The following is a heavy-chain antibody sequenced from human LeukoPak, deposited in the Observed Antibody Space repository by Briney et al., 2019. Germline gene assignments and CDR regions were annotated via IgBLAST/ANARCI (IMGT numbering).Heavy chain of an antibody. V-gene: IGHV4-31*03. CDR1: GGSISSGGYY. CDR3: ARGVVVPAAIRDAPYYYYYGMDV. Sequence: SETLSLTCTVSGGSISSGGYYWSWIRQHPGKGLEWIGYIYYSGSTNYNPSLKSRVTISVDTSKNQFSLKLSSVTAADTAVYYCARGVVVPAAIRDAPYYYYYGMDVWGQGTTVTVSS. CDR2: IYYSGST. D-gene: IGHD2-2*02. J-gene: IGHJ6*02.